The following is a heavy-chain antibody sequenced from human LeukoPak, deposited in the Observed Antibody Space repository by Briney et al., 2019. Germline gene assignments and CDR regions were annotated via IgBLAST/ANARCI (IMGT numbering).Heavy chain of an antibody. Sequence: SQTLSLTCTVSGGSISSGSYYWSWIRQPAGKGLEWIGRIYTSGSTNYNPSLKSRVTISIDTSKNQFSLKLSSVTAADTAVYYCARTSSGGGHFDYWGQGTLVTVSS. CDR3: ARTSSGGGHFDY. CDR1: GGSISSGSYY. D-gene: IGHD3-16*01. CDR2: IYTSGST. J-gene: IGHJ4*02. V-gene: IGHV4-61*02.